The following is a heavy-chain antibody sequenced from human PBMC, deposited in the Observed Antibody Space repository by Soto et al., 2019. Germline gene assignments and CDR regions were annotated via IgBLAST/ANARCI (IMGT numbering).Heavy chain of an antibody. CDR3: ARNTSFSFTY. J-gene: IGHJ4*02. D-gene: IGHD2-2*01. CDR1: NYTFITYG. V-gene: IGHV1-18*01. Sequence: ASVKVSCKASNYTFITYGITWVRQAPGQGLEWVGWITPYNGNTNFGQNFQGRVTMTADTSTSTAYMELGSLTTDDTAVYYWARNTSFSFTYWGQETRSTVP. CDR2: ITPYNGNT.